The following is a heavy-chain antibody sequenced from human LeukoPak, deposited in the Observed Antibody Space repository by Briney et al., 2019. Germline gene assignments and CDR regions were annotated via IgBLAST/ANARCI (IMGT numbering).Heavy chain of an antibody. Sequence: SETLSLTCTVSGGSISTYFWTWIRQPPGKRLEWIGYISNSGTTNYNPSLKSRVTISVDTSKNQFSLKVTSVTAADTAVYYCARARPDGSGGSWPDAFDIWGQGTVVTVSS. CDR3: ARARPDGSGGSWPDAFDI. J-gene: IGHJ3*02. CDR1: GGSISTYF. D-gene: IGHD2-15*01. V-gene: IGHV4-59*01. CDR2: ISNSGTT.